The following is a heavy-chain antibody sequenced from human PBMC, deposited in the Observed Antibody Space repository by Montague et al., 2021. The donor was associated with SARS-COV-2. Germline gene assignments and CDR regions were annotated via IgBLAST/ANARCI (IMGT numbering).Heavy chain of an antibody. CDR1: GFTFSNYW. J-gene: IGHJ4*02. CDR2: ISTDDGSTT. Sequence: SLRLSCGAFGFTFSNYWMHWVRQVPVKGLVWVSRISTDDGSTTTXADXVKGRFTISRDNAKNTLYLQMNSLRAEDTAVYYCARDLSSDWFRYFDYWGQGTLVTVSS. D-gene: IGHD6-19*01. CDR3: ARDLSSDWFRYFDY. V-gene: IGHV3-74*01.